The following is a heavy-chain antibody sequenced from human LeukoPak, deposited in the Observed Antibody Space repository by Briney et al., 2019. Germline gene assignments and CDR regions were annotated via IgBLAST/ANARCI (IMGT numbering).Heavy chain of an antibody. CDR3: ARKSSGTYFD. V-gene: IGHV1-2*02. Sequence: ASVKVSCKASGYTFPDYYIHWLRQAPGQGLQWMGRINPKSGATDYSQRFQGRVSMTRDTSITTVYMELSSLRSDDTAMFYCARKSSGTYFDWGQGTLVTVS. CDR1: GYTFPDYY. D-gene: IGHD3-10*01. CDR2: INPKSGAT. J-gene: IGHJ4*02.